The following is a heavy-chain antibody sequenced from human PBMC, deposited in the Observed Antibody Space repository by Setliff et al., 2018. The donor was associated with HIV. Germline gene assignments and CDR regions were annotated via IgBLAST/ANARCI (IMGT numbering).Heavy chain of an antibody. Sequence: PGGSLRLSCAASGFTFSSYTMNWVRQAPGKGLEWVSSISSSSYYIYYADSVKGRFTISRDNAKNSLFLQMNSLIAEDTAVYYCASIELAAMVPVDYWGQGTLVTVSS. CDR2: ISSSSYYI. D-gene: IGHD5-18*01. CDR1: GFTFSSYT. CDR3: ASIELAAMVPVDY. J-gene: IGHJ4*02. V-gene: IGHV3-21*01.